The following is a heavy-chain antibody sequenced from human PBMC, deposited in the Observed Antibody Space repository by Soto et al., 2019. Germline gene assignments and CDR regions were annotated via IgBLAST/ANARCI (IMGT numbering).Heavy chain of an antibody. Sequence: SETLSLTCVVYGGSFSDYYWSWIRQPPGKGLEWIGEITHSGSTNYNPSLKSRVTIPRDTSRNQFSLRLSSVTAADTAEYYCAGLYCSRTSCYYEFWGQGTLVTVSS. CDR1: GGSFSDYY. V-gene: IGHV4-34*01. CDR3: AGLYCSRTSCYYEF. CDR2: ITHSGST. J-gene: IGHJ4*02. D-gene: IGHD2-2*01.